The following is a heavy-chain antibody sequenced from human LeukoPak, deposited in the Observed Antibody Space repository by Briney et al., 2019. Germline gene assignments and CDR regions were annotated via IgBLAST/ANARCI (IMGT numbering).Heavy chain of an antibody. CDR2: IASDGNNR. CDR1: GLTFSSYW. D-gene: IGHD4-23*01. Sequence: GGSLRLSCAASGLTFSSYWMNWVRQVPGKGLVWVSRIASDGNNRDYADSVKGRFTISRDNAKNTLYLQMNSLRVEDTAVYYCARGRPHGNDYWGQGTLVTVSS. J-gene: IGHJ4*02. V-gene: IGHV3-74*01. CDR3: ARGRPHGNDY.